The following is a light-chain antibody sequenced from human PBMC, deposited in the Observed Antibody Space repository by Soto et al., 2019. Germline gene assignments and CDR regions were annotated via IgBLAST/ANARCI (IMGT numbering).Light chain of an antibody. CDR3: QSYDSSLSVEV. J-gene: IGLJ2*01. CDR1: SSNIGAGYD. V-gene: IGLV1-40*01. CDR2: GNS. Sequence: QSVPTQPPSVSGAPGQRVTISCTGSSSNIGAGYDVHWYQQLPGTAPKLLIYGNSNRPSGVPDRFSGSKSGTSASLAITGLQAEDEADYYCQSYDSSLSVEVFGEGTKVTVL.